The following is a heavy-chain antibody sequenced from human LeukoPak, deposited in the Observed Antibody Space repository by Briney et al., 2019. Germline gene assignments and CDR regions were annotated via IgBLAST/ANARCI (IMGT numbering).Heavy chain of an antibody. CDR2: IGAYNGNT. J-gene: IGHJ4*02. Sequence: GASVKVSCKASGYTFTSYGISWVRQAPGQGLEWMGWIGAYNGNTNYAQKLQGRVTMTTDTSTSTAYMELRSLRSDDTAVYYCAREFTNVGARSFDYWGQGTLVTVSS. CDR3: AREFTNVGARSFDY. D-gene: IGHD1-26*01. CDR1: GYTFTSYG. V-gene: IGHV1-18*01.